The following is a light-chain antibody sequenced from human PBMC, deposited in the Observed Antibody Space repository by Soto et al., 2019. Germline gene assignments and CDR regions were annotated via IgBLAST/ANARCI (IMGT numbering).Light chain of an antibody. J-gene: IGKJ1*01. CDR2: DAS. CDR1: QTIDNT. V-gene: IGKV3-15*01. CDR3: QQYNNWPWT. Sequence: ITQSLSTLSLYTGERATLSCRASQTIDNTLAWYQRKPGQAPRLLIYDASTRATGVPARFSGSGSGTDLTLTISSLQSEDFAVYYCQQYNNWPWTFGQGTKVDIK.